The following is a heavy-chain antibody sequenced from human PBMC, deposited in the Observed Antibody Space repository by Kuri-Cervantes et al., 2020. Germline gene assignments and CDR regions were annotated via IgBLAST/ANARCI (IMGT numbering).Heavy chain of an antibody. CDR2: IIPIFGTA. V-gene: IGHV1-69*06. CDR3: AIATHYYDSSGPDY. J-gene: IGHJ4*02. Sequence: SVKVSCKASGGTFSSYAISWVRQAPGQGLEWMGGIIPIFGTANYAQKFQGRVTITADKSTSTAYMELSSLRSEDTAVYYCAIATHYYDSSGPDYWGQGTLVTVSS. D-gene: IGHD3-22*01. CDR1: GGTFSSYA.